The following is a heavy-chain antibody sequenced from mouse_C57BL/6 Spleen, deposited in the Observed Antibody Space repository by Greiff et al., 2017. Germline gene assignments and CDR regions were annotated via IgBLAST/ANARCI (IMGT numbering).Heavy chain of an antibody. D-gene: IGHD2-1*01. V-gene: IGHV14-4*01. CDR2: IDPENGDT. CDR3: TSVTTGDYYAMDY. J-gene: IGHJ4*01. Sequence: EVQLQQFGAELVRPGASVKLSCTASGFNIKDDYMHWVKQRPEQGLEWIGWIDPENGDTEYASKFQGKATITADTSSNTAYLQLSSLTSEDTAVYYCTSVTTGDYYAMDYWGQGTSVTVSS. CDR1: GFNIKDDY.